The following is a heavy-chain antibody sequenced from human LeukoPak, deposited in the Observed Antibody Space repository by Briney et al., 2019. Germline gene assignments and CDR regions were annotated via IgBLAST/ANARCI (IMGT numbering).Heavy chain of an antibody. Sequence: GGSLRLSCAASGFTFSSYAMSWVRQAPGKGLEWVSAISGSGGSTYYAGSVKGRFTISRDNSKNTLYLQMNSLRAENTAVYYCAKGAYGSGSYSFDYWGQGTLVTVSS. V-gene: IGHV3-23*01. CDR2: ISGSGGST. CDR3: AKGAYGSGSYSFDY. CDR1: GFTFSSYA. D-gene: IGHD3-10*01. J-gene: IGHJ4*02.